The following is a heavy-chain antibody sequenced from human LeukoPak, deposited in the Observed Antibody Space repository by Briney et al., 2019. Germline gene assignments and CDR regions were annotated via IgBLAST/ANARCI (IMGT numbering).Heavy chain of an antibody. J-gene: IGHJ4*02. Sequence: ASVKVSCKASGFTFTSYDINWVRQATGQGLEWMGWMNPNSGNTGYAQKFQGRVTMTRNTSISTAYIELSSLRSEDTAVYYCARGSKQQLVDLDYWGQGTLVTVSS. CDR1: GFTFTSYD. CDR3: ARGSKQQLVDLDY. V-gene: IGHV1-8*01. CDR2: MNPNSGNT. D-gene: IGHD6-13*01.